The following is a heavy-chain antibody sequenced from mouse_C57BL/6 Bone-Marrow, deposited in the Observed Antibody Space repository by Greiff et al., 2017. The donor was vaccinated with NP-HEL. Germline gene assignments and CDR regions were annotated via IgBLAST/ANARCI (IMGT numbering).Heavy chain of an antibody. D-gene: IGHD2-4*01. Sequence: QVQLQQPGAELVMPGASVKLSCKASGYTFTSYWMHWVKQRPGQGLEWIGEIDPSDSYTNYNQKFKGKSTLTVDKSSSTAYMQLSSLISEDSAVYYCARRRYYDYDEGHYWGQGTTLTVSS. CDR2: IDPSDSYT. CDR3: ARRRYYDYDEGHY. J-gene: IGHJ2*01. V-gene: IGHV1-69*01. CDR1: GYTFTSYW.